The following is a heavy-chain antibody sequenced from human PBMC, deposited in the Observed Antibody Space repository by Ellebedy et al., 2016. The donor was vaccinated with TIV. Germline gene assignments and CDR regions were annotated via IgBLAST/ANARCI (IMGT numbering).Heavy chain of an antibody. J-gene: IGHJ4*02. CDR1: GFSFNTYS. CDR2: LTSTSAYV. V-gene: IGHV3-21*01. Sequence: GESLKISCVASGFSFNTYSMNWIRQAPGKGLEWVASLTSTSAYVYYADSVKGRFTISRDNAENSLYLQMNTLRAEDTAVYYCARVLGSGFLDYWGQGTLVTVSS. CDR3: ARVLGSGFLDY. D-gene: IGHD3-10*01.